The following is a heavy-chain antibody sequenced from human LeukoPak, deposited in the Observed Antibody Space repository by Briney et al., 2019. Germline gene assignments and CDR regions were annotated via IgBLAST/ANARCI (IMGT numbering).Heavy chain of an antibody. Sequence: GGSLRLSCAASEFTFTSYELNWVRQAPGKGLEWVSYISSSGNTISYADSVKGRFTISRDNAKNSLYLQVISQRAEDTAVYYCARGPSIAARYDAFDIWGQGTMVTVSS. CDR2: ISSSGNTI. J-gene: IGHJ3*02. CDR3: ARGPSIAARYDAFDI. D-gene: IGHD6-6*01. V-gene: IGHV3-48*03. CDR1: EFTFTSYE.